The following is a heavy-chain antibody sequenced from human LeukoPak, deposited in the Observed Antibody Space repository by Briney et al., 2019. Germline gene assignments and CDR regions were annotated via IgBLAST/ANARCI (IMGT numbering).Heavy chain of an antibody. Sequence: PSETLSLTCVVSGYSISNDYYWGWIRQPPGKGLEWIGNIYHSGGSYYNPSLKSRVTILVDTSKNRFSLKLSSVTAADTAVYYCAKAGTTGIHHWFDPWGQGNLVTVSS. CDR1: GYSISNDYY. V-gene: IGHV4-38-2*01. J-gene: IGHJ5*02. CDR2: IYHSGGS. CDR3: AKAGTTGIHHWFDP. D-gene: IGHD1-1*01.